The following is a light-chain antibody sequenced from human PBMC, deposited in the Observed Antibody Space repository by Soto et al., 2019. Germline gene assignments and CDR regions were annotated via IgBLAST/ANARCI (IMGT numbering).Light chain of an antibody. CDR1: QGISNY. V-gene: IGKV1-27*01. Sequence: DIQMTQSPSSLSASVGDTVTITCRASQGISNYLAWYQQKPGQVPNLLIYAASTLQSGVPSRFIGSGSGTDLTLTISSLRPEDVATYYCQKYNNAPRTFGQGTKVEI. CDR2: AAS. J-gene: IGKJ1*01. CDR3: QKYNNAPRT.